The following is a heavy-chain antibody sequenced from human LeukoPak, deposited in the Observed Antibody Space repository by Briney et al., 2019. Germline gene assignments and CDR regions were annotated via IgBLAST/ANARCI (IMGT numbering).Heavy chain of an antibody. CDR1: GFTFSSYE. D-gene: IGHD6-13*01. CDR3: ARDPALGAAAGIGY. V-gene: IGHV3-48*03. J-gene: IGHJ4*02. CDR2: ISSSGSTI. Sequence: PGGSLRLSCAASGFTFSSYEMNWVRQAPGKGLEWVSYISSSGSTIYYADSVKGRFTISRDNAKNSLYLQMNSLKAEDTAVYYRARDPALGAAAGIGYWGQGTLVTVSS.